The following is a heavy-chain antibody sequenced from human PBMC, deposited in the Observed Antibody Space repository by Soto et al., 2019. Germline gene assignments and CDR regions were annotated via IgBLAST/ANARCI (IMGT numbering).Heavy chain of an antibody. V-gene: IGHV4-59*01. J-gene: IGHJ4*02. D-gene: IGHD3-16*01. CDR1: GGSLSSYY. Sequence: PSETLSLTCTVSGGSLSSYYWSWIRQPPGKGLEWIGYIYYSGSTNYNPSLKSRVTISVDTSKNPFSLKLSSVTAADTAVYYCATSSPKGGDAIDYWGQGTLVTVSS. CDR2: IYYSGST. CDR3: ATSSPKGGDAIDY.